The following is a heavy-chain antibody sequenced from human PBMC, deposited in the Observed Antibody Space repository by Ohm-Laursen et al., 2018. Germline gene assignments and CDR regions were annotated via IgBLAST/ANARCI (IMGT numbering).Heavy chain of an antibody. CDR2: ISSSSSTI. V-gene: IGHV3-48*01. D-gene: IGHD3-22*01. J-gene: IGHJ4*02. CDR1: GFTFSSYS. CDR3: ARDAKGSGYYHDFDY. Sequence: GSLRLSCAASGFTFSSYSMNWVRQAPGKGLEWVSYISSSSSTIYYADSVKGRFTISRDNAKNSLYLQMNSLRAEDTAVYYCARDAKGSGYYHDFDYWGQGTLVTVSS.